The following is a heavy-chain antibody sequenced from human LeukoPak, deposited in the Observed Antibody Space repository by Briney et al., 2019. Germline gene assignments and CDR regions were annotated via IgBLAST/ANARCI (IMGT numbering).Heavy chain of an antibody. J-gene: IGHJ5*02. CDR1: GFTFSSYS. V-gene: IGHV3-21*01. Sequence: PGGSLRLSCAASGFTFSSYSMNWVRQAPGKGLEWVSSITTSSSYIYYADSVKGRFTISRDNAKNSLYLQVNSLRAEDTAVYYCARDGGDSGFDPWGQGTLVTVSS. CDR3: ARDGGDSGFDP. CDR2: ITTSSSYI. D-gene: IGHD2-21*02.